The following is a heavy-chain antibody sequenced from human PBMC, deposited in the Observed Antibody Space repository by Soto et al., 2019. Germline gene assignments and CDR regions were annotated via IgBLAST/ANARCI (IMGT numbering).Heavy chain of an antibody. V-gene: IGHV4-59*01. D-gene: IGHD3-3*01. Sequence: SETLSLTCTVSGGSISSYYWSWIRQPPGKGLEWIGYIYYSGSTNYNPSLKSRVTISVDTSKNQFSLKLSSVTAADTAVYYCARQGSRFLEWSPGWFDPWGQGTLVTVSS. CDR1: GGSISSYY. J-gene: IGHJ5*02. CDR2: IYYSGST. CDR3: ARQGSRFLEWSPGWFDP.